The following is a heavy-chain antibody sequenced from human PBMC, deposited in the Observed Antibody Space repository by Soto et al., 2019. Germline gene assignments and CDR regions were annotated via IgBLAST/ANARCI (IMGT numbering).Heavy chain of an antibody. Sequence: AASGFTFSSYSMNWVRQAPGKGLEWVSYISSSSSTIYYADSVKGRFTISRDNAKNSLYLQMNSLRAEDTAVYYCARVRGTTAVTDGDYWGQGTLVTVSS. CDR3: ARVRGTTAVTDGDY. CDR1: GFTFSSYS. V-gene: IGHV3-48*01. D-gene: IGHD4-17*01. J-gene: IGHJ4*02. CDR2: ISSSSSTI.